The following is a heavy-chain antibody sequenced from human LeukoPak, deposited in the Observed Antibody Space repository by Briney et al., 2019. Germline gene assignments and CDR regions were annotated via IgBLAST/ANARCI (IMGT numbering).Heavy chain of an antibody. CDR3: ASGSSGWLEPYYFDY. CDR1: GGSISSSSYY. D-gene: IGHD6-19*01. CDR2: IYYSGST. V-gene: IGHV4-39*01. Sequence: PSETLSLTCTVSGGSISSSSYYWGWIRQPPGKGLEWIGSIYYSGSTYYNPSLKGRVTISVDTSKNQFSLKLSSVTAADTAVYYCASGSSGWLEPYYFDYWGQGTLVTVSS. J-gene: IGHJ4*02.